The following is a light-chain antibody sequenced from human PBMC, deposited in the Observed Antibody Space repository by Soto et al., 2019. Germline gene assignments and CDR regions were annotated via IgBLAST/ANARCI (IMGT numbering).Light chain of an antibody. CDR3: AAWDDSLNGLYD. J-gene: IGLJ1*01. CDR1: SSNIGNNA. Sequence: QSVLTQPPSVSEAPRQRVTISCSGSSSNIGNNAVSWYQQLPGKAPKLLIYYDDLLPSGVSDRFSGSKSGTSASLAISGLQSEDEADYYCAAWDDSLNGLYDFGTGTKVTVL. V-gene: IGLV1-36*01. CDR2: YDD.